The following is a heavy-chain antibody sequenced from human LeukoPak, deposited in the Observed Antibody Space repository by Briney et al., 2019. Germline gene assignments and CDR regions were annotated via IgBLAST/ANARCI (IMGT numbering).Heavy chain of an antibody. CDR2: IGIRGDT. Sequence: GGSLRLSCVASGFTFIDYDMHWVRQVIGKGLEWVSAIGIRGDTHYSGSVKGRFTISRENAESSLYLQMNSLRAEDTALYYCAKGSSGYFADLWGQGTLVTVSS. CDR3: AKGSSGYFADL. D-gene: IGHD3-22*01. V-gene: IGHV3-13*01. CDR1: GFTFIDYD. J-gene: IGHJ5*02.